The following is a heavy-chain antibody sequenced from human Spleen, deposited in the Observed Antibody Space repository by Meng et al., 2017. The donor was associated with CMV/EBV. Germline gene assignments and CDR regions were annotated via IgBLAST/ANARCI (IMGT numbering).Heavy chain of an antibody. J-gene: IGHJ6*02. Sequence: SQTLSLTCAISGDSVSSNSAAWNWIRQSPSRGLEWLGRTYYRSKWYNDYAVSVKSRITINPDTSKNQFSLQLNSVTPEDTAVYYCARRRGRDQRYYFYGMDVWGQGTTVTVSS. CDR2: TYYRSKWYN. D-gene: IGHD3-16*01. V-gene: IGHV6-1*01. CDR3: ARRRGRDQRYYFYGMDV. CDR1: GDSVSSNSAA.